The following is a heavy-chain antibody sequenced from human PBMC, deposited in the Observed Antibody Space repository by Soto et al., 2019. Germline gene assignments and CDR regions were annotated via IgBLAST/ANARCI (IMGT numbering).Heavy chain of an antibody. CDR1: GYTFTSYC. V-gene: IGHV1-46*03. D-gene: IGHD3-16*01. CDR2: INPSGGST. J-gene: IGHJ3*02. CDR3: ARAYDYIWGSRADTFAVSAFYI. Sequence: ASVKVCCKASGYTFTSYCMHWVRQAPGQGLEWMGIINPSGGSTSYAQKFQGRVTMTRDTSTSTVYMELSSLRSEDTAVYYCARAYDYIWGSRADTFAVSAFYIWGQGTMVTVSS.